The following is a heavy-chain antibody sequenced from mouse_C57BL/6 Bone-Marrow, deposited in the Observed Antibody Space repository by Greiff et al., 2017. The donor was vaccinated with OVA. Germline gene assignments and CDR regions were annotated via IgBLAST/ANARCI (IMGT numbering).Heavy chain of an antibody. CDR3: ARHRWLLRYWYFDV. CDR1: GFTFSSYG. D-gene: IGHD2-3*01. CDR2: ISSGGSYT. V-gene: IGHV5-6*01. J-gene: IGHJ1*03. Sequence: EVMLVESGGDLVKPGGSLKLSCAASGFTFSSYGMSWVRQTPDKRLEWVATISSGGSYTYYPDSVKGRFPISRDNAKNTLYLQMSSLKSEDTAMYYCARHRWLLRYWYFDVWGTGTTVTVSS.